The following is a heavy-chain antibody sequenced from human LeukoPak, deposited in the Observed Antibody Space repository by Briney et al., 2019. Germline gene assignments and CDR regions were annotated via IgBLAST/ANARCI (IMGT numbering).Heavy chain of an antibody. V-gene: IGHV3-23*01. CDR3: ARGPDPVVRGPRRAFDL. CDR2: ISGSGGST. D-gene: IGHD3-10*01. Sequence: GGSLRLSCAASGFTFSSYAMSWVRQAPGKGLEWVSAISGSGGSTYYADSVKGRFTISRDDSKNRMYLQMNSLRVDDTALYYCARGPDPVVRGPRRAFDLWGQGTRVTVSS. CDR1: GFTFSSYA. J-gene: IGHJ3*01.